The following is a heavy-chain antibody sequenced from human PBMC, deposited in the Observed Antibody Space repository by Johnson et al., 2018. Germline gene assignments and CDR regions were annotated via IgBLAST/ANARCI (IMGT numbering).Heavy chain of an antibody. Sequence: QVQLVQSGGGVVQPGRSLRLSCAASGFTFSSYGMHWVRQAPGKGLEWVAVIWYDGSNKYYADSVKGRFTISRDNSKKTLYLQMNSLRAEDTAGYYCARDLGDQLLSHSTIYGMDVWGQGTTVTVSS. CDR1: GFTFSSYG. D-gene: IGHD2-2*01. CDR3: ARDLGDQLLSHSTIYGMDV. CDR2: IWYDGSNK. J-gene: IGHJ6*02. V-gene: IGHV3-33*01.